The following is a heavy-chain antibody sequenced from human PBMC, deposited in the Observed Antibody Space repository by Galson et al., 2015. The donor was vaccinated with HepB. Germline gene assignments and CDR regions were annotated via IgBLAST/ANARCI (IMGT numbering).Heavy chain of an antibody. V-gene: IGHV4-34*01. CDR3: ARGGRGVSRWFDP. CDR2: INHSGST. D-gene: IGHD3-10*01. CDR1: GGSFSGYY. Sequence: SETLSLTCAVYGGSFSGYYWSWIRQPPGKGLEWIGEINHSGSTNYNPSLKSRVTISVDTSKNQFSLKLSSVTAADTAVYYCARGGRGVSRWFDPWGQGTLVTVSS. J-gene: IGHJ5*02.